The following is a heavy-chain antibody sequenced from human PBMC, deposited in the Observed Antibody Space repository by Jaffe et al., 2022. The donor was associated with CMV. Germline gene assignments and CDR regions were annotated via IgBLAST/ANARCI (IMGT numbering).Heavy chain of an antibody. CDR1: GGSFSGYY. Sequence: QVQLQQWGAGLLKPSETLSLTCAVYGGSFSGYYWSWIRQPPGKGLEWIGEINHSGSTNYNPSLKSRVTISVDTSKNQFSLKLSSVTAADTAVYYCARGFGSYGDIPFDYWGQGTLVTVSS. D-gene: IGHD4-17*01. J-gene: IGHJ4*02. V-gene: IGHV4-34*01. CDR3: ARGFGSYGDIPFDY. CDR2: INHSGST.